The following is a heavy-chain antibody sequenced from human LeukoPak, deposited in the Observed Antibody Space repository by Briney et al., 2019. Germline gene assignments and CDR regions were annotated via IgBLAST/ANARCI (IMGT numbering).Heavy chain of an antibody. J-gene: IGHJ4*02. D-gene: IGHD6-19*01. CDR3: ARDGVDREAVAGLLLDAD. CDR1: GYTFTRYD. CDR2: MNPNSGNT. V-gene: IGHV1-8*01. Sequence: SVKVSCKASGYTFTRYDINWVRQATGQGLEWMGWMNPNSGNTGYAQKFQGRVTMTRNISVSTAYMELSSLRSEDTAIYYCARDGVDREAVAGLLLDADWGQGTLVTVSS.